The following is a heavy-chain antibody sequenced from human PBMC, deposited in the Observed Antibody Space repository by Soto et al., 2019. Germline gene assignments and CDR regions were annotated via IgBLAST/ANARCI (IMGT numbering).Heavy chain of an antibody. D-gene: IGHD5-18*01. CDR1: GFTFTSSA. CDR3: AAGHAMFNYYYYYMDV. Sequence: SVKVSCKASGFTFTSSAMQWVRQASGQRLEWIGWIVVGSGNTNYAQKFQERVTITRDMSTSTAYMELSGLRSEDTAVYYCAAGHAMFNYYYYYMDVWGKGTTVTVSS. V-gene: IGHV1-58*02. J-gene: IGHJ6*03. CDR2: IVVGSGNT.